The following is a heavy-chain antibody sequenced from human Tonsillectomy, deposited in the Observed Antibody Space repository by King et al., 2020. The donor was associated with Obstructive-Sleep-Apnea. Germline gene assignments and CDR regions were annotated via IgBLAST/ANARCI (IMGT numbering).Heavy chain of an antibody. CDR3: TRESWYLFDH. D-gene: IGHD6-13*01. CDR1: GFIFSDYY. V-gene: IGHV3-72*01. J-gene: IGHJ4*02. Sequence: EVQLVESGGGLVQPGGSLRLSCAGSGFIFSDYYMGWVRQAPGKGLEWVGRITHKADSYTTEYAASVKGRFTMSRDDSGNSLSLQMNSLKTEDTAVYYCTRESWYLFDHWGQGTLVTFSS. CDR2: ITHKADSYTT.